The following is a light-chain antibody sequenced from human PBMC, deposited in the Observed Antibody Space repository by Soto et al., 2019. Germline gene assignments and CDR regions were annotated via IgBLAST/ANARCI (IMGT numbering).Light chain of an antibody. V-gene: IGKV3-20*01. CDR1: QSVSSSY. J-gene: IGKJ4*01. CDR2: GAS. CDR3: QPYGSSPT. Sequence: EIVLTQSPGTLSLSPGERATLSCRASQSVSSSYLAWYQQKPGQAPRLLIYGASSRATGIPDRISGSGSGTDFTLTTSRLEPEDFEVYYCQPYGSSPTFGGGTKVQLK.